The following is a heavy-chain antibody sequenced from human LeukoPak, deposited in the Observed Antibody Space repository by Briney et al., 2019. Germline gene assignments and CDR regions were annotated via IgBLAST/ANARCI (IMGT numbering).Heavy chain of an antibody. CDR1: GFTFSSYT. V-gene: IGHV3-21*01. J-gene: IGHJ4*02. CDR3: AMSYYDSSGYPHSVLDY. Sequence: GGSLRLSCAVSGFTFSSYTMNWVRHAPGKGLEWVSSISESSVYINYADSEKGRFTISRYNSKYSLYLQMTSLSADVTAVYYCAMSYYDSSGYPHSVLDYWGQGTLVTVSS. CDR2: ISESSVYI. D-gene: IGHD3-22*01.